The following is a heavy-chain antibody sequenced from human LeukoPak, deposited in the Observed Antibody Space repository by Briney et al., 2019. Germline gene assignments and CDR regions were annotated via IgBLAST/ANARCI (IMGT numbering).Heavy chain of an antibody. D-gene: IGHD3-10*01. J-gene: IGHJ6*04. Sequence: ASVKLSCKASGGTFSSYAISWVRQAPGQGLEWMAGIIPIFGTANYAQKFQGRVTIPADKSTSPPYMELSSLRSEDTAVYYCARGDSGSSHMDVWGKGARSPSPQ. CDR1: GGTFSSYA. V-gene: IGHV1-69*06. CDR3: ARGDSGSSHMDV. CDR2: IIPIFGTA.